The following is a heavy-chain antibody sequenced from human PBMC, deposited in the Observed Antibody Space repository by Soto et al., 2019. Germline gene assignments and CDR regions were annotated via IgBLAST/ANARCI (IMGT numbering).Heavy chain of an antibody. Sequence: SETLSLTCTVAGGSISSYYWSWIRQPPGKGLEWIGYIYYSGSTNYNPSLKSRVTISVDTSKNQFSLKLSSVTAADTAVYYCARRYGGHFDYWGQGTLVTVS. V-gene: IGHV4-59*08. CDR3: ARRYGGHFDY. CDR2: IYYSGST. J-gene: IGHJ4*02. CDR1: GGSISSYY. D-gene: IGHD4-17*01.